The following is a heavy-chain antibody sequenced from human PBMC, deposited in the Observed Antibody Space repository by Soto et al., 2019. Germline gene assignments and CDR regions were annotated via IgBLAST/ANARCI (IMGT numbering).Heavy chain of an antibody. V-gene: IGHV5-51*01. J-gene: IGHJ6*02. CDR3: ASHLYVPFSGRTTYYYGLDV. Sequence: EVQLVRSGVEVKKPGEALKISCTASRFVFDGFWIGSVGQMTGKGLEWMGTIFSRDSEIKYSPSFQGEVTISADTSTISAYMHWTTLNASDTPMYHCASHLYVPFSGRTTYYYGLDVWGQGTTVTVSS. CDR1: RFVFDGFW. CDR2: IFSRDSEI. D-gene: IGHD6-19*01.